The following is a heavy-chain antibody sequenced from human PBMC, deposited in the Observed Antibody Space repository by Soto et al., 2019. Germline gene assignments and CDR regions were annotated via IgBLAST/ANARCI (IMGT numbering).Heavy chain of an antibody. D-gene: IGHD3-22*01. CDR1: GFTFSGYE. J-gene: IGHJ6*02. V-gene: IGHV3-48*03. CDR2: ISGSGSTI. Sequence: EVQLVESGVGLVRPGGSLRLSCAASGFTFSGYEMNWVRQAPGKGLEWVSYISGSGSTIYYADSVKGRFTISRDNAKDSLYLQMNSLRAEDTAVYYCAREVVVFGVIIPTPMDVWGQGTTVTVSS. CDR3: AREVVVFGVIIPTPMDV.